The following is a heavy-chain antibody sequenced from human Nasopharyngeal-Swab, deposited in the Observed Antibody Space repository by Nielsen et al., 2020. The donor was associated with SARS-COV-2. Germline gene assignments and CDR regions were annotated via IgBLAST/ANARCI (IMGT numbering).Heavy chain of an antibody. D-gene: IGHD6-13*01. CDR2: ISGSGGST. Sequence: VRQAPGKGLEWASAISGSGGSTYYADSVKGRFTISRDNSKNTPYLQMNSLRAEDTAVYYCAKDTHYSSSWYGDYYFDYWGQGTLVTVSS. V-gene: IGHV3-23*01. CDR3: AKDTHYSSSWYGDYYFDY. J-gene: IGHJ4*02.